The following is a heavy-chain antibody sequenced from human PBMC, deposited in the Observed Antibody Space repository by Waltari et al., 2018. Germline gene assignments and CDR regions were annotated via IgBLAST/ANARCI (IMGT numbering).Heavy chain of an antibody. Sequence: QVQLQESGPGLVKPSQTLSLTCTVSGGSISSGDYYWSWIRPPPGKGLEWIGYIYYSGSTYYNPSLKSRVTISVDTSKNQFSLKLSSVTAADTAVYYCAREVVVVPAAIRGGFDYWGQGTLVTVSS. CDR1: GGSISSGDYY. CDR2: IYYSGST. J-gene: IGHJ4*02. V-gene: IGHV4-30-4*08. D-gene: IGHD2-2*02. CDR3: AREVVVVPAAIRGGFDY.